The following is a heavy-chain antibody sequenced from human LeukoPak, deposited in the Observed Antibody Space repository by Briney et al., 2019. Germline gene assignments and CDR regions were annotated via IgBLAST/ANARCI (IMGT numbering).Heavy chain of an antibody. CDR2: INHSGST. J-gene: IGHJ4*02. V-gene: IGHV4-34*01. D-gene: IGHD6-19*01. Sequence: SETLSLTCAVYGGSFSGYYWSWIRQPPGKGLEWIGEINHSGSTNHNPSLKSRVTISVDTSKNQFSLELSSVTAADTAVYYCARESFSSGWYLPRPYYFDYWGQGTLVTVSS. CDR1: GGSFSGYY. CDR3: ARESFSSGWYLPRPYYFDY.